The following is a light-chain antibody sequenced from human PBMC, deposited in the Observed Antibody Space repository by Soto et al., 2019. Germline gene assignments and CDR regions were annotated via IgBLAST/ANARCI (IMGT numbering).Light chain of an antibody. J-gene: IGLJ3*02. CDR3: SSYTSINTWV. CDR2: EVN. CDR1: SSDVSAYNY. Sequence: QSALTQPASVSGSPGQSITISCTGTSSDVSAYNYVSWYQQHPGKAPKLMIYEVNNRPSGVSNRFSGSKSGNTASLTISGLQAEDEADYYCSSYTSINTWVFGAGTKLTVL. V-gene: IGLV2-14*03.